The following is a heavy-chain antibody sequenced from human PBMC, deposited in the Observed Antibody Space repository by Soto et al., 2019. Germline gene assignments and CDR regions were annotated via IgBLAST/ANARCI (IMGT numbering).Heavy chain of an antibody. D-gene: IGHD4-17*01. J-gene: IGHJ6*02. V-gene: IGHV4-59*01. CDR3: ARDRHRENGDYDAAAEPYYYYYGMDV. CDR1: GGSISSYY. Sequence: SETLSLTCTVSGGSISSYYWSWIRQPPGKGLEWIGYIYYSGSTNYNPSLKSRVTISVDTSKNQFSLKLSSVTAADTAVYYCARDRHRENGDYDAAAEPYYYYYGMDVWGQGTTVTVSS. CDR2: IYYSGST.